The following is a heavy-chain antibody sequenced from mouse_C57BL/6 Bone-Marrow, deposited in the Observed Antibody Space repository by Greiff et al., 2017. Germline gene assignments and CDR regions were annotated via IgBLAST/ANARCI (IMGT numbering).Heavy chain of an antibody. CDR2: IDPNSGGT. CDR3: ARRANYDGAWFAY. V-gene: IGHV1-72*01. D-gene: IGHD2-4*01. CDR1: GYTFTSYW. J-gene: IGHJ3*01. Sequence: VQLQQPGAELVKPGASVKLSCKASGYTFTSYWMHWVKQRPGRGLEWIGRIDPNSGGTKYNEKFKSKATLTVDKPSSTAYMQLSSLTSEDSAVYYCARRANYDGAWFAYWGQGTLVTVSA.